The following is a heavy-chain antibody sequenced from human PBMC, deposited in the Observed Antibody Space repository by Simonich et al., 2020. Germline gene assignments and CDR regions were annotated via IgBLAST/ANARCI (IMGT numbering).Heavy chain of an antibody. CDR3: ARANERDY. J-gene: IGHJ4*02. CDR2: ISSSSSYI. CDR1: GFTFSSYS. Sequence: EVQLVESGGGLVKPGGSLRLSCAASGFTFSSYSMNWVRQAPGKGLEWVSSISSSSSYIYYADSVRGRFTISRDNAKNSLYLQMNGLRAEDTAVYYCARANERDYWGQGTLVTVSS. V-gene: IGHV3-21*01. D-gene: IGHD1-1*01.